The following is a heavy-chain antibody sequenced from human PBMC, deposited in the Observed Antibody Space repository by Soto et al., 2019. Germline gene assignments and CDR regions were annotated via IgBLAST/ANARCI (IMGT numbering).Heavy chain of an antibody. CDR2: IRFDGSNE. V-gene: IGHV3-33*01. CDR1: GGIFHGYG. CDR3: ARDGIGGTVFRGYLDY. J-gene: IGHJ4*02. Sequence: QEQLVESGGGVVQPGTSLRFYCAVPGGIFHGYGMHWVRQAPGKGLEWVAIIRFDGSNEEYADSVKGRFTISRDNSKNTLYLQMNTLGAEDTAVYYCARDGIGGTVFRGYLDYWGRGTVVTVSS. D-gene: IGHD1-7*01.